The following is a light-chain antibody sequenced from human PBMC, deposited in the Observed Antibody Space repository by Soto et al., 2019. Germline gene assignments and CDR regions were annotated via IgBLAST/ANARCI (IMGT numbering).Light chain of an antibody. CDR3: QSYDSSNTWV. V-gene: IGLV6-57*03. J-gene: IGLJ3*02. Sequence: NFLLTQPRSVSESPGKTVTISCTRSSGSIDSNYVQWYQQRPGSAPTTVIYEDDQRPSVVPDRFSGSIDSSSNSASLTISGLKTEDEADYYCQSYDSSNTWVFGGGTKLTVL. CDR1: SGSIDSNY. CDR2: EDD.